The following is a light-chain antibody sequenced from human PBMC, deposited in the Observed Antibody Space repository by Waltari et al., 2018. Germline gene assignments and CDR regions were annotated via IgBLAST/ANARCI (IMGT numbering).Light chain of an antibody. V-gene: IGLV1-40*01. CDR1: TSNTGAGHH. J-gene: IGLJ2*01. CDR2: GNN. CDR3: QSFSNMLSGGVV. Sequence: QSVLTQPPSVSGTPAPRVTTSCSGSTSNTGAGHHVDWYQHHPGPAHKLLIDGNNNRHSAVPVRFSVSKSGTSASLAITGLQADEEADYFCQSFSNMLSGGVVFGGGTKLAVL.